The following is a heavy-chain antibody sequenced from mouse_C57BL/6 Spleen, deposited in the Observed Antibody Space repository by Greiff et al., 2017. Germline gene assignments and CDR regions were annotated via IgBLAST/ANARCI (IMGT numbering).Heavy chain of an antibody. CDR2: IRNKANNHAT. Sequence: EVKLVESGGGLVQPGGSMKLSCAASGFTFSDAWMDWVRQSPEKGLEWVAEIRNKANNHATYYAESVKGRFTISRDDSKSSVYLQMNSLRAEDTGIYYCTQRGGYDYFDYWGQGTTLTVSS. J-gene: IGHJ2*01. CDR1: GFTFSDAW. CDR3: TQRGGYDYFDY. D-gene: IGHD2-2*01. V-gene: IGHV6-6*01.